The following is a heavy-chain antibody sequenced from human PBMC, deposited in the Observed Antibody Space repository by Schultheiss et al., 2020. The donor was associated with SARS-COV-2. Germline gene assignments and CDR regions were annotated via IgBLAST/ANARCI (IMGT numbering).Heavy chain of an antibody. D-gene: IGHD6-6*01. J-gene: IGHJ6*02. CDR3: ARGVEQLWHHYYYYGMDV. CDR1: GYTFTSYD. V-gene: IGHV1-8*01. CDR2: MNPNSGNT. Sequence: ASVKVSCKASGYTFTSYDINWVRQATGQGLEWMGWMNPNSGNTGYAQKFQGRVTITADESTSTAYMELSSLRAEDTAVYYCARGVEQLWHHYYYYGMDVWGQGTTVTVSS.